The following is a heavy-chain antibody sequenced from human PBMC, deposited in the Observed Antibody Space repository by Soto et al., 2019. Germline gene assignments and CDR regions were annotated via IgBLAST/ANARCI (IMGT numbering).Heavy chain of an antibody. CDR1: GFNFRRSW. Sequence: PGGSLRLSCEASGFNFRRSWISWVRQAPGKGLEWVANMKEDGSEKYYADSVRGRFTISRDNAKNSVHLQMNSLRVEDTAVYYCARGFYTDYWGQGALVTVTS. J-gene: IGHJ4*02. CDR2: MKEDGSEK. D-gene: IGHD3-3*01. CDR3: ARGFYTDY. V-gene: IGHV3-7*01.